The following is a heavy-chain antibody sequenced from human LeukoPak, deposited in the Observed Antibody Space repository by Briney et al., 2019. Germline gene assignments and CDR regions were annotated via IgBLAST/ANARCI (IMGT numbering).Heavy chain of an antibody. J-gene: IGHJ5*02. CDR1: GFSFSSYN. D-gene: IGHD2-2*01. CDR2: ISSSSRYI. Sequence: GGSLRLSCAASGFSFSSYNMNWVRQAPGKGLEWVSSISSSSRYIYYADSVKGRFTISRGNTKNSLYLQMNSLRAEDTAVYYCARELGYCTSTSCFERADPWGQGTLVTVSS. V-gene: IGHV3-21*01. CDR3: ARELGYCTSTSCFERADP.